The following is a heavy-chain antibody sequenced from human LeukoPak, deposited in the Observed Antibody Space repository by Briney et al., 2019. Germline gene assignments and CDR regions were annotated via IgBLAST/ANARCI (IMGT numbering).Heavy chain of an antibody. CDR3: ARGLRDNYNYHAFHV. V-gene: IGHV3-53*01. CDR2: IYTGVERT. Sequence: AGGSLRLSCAASGFSVSNIYMTWVRQAPGKGLEWVSVIYTGVERTHYADSVKGRFTLSRDDSKNSLDLQMNSLRADDTAIYYCARGLRDNYNYHAFHVWGQGTLVTVSS. J-gene: IGHJ3*01. CDR1: GFSVSNIY. D-gene: IGHD5-24*01.